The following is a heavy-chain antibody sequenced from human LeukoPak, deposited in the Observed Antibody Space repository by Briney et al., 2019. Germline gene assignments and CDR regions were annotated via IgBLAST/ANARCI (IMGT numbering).Heavy chain of an antibody. J-gene: IGHJ5*02. V-gene: IGHV1-46*01. D-gene: IGHD3-10*01. CDR1: GYTFTSFH. CDR2: IDPSGGST. CDR3: AIGHSFRGGYVSRWLDP. Sequence: ASVKVSCKTSGYTFTSFHMHWVRQAPGQGLEWMGMIDPSGGSTTYAQNFQGRVTMTRDTSTNTFYMELSSLRFDDTAIYFCAIGHSFRGGYVSRWLDPWGQGTLVTVSS.